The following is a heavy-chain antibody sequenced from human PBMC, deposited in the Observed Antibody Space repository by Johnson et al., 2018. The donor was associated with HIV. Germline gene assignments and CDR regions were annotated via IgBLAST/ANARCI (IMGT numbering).Heavy chain of an antibody. D-gene: IGHD5-24*01. CDR1: GCTVSNNY. CDR3: ARAQLLADDVFNM. V-gene: IGHV3-30-3*01. J-gene: IGHJ3*02. Sequence: QEKLVESGGGLVQSGGSLRVSCAASGCTVSNNYMHWVRQAPGKGLEWVAVISYDGSNKYYADSVKGRFTISRDNSKNTLYLQMNSLRAEDTAVYYCARAQLLADDVFNMWGQGTMVTVSS. CDR2: ISYDGSNK.